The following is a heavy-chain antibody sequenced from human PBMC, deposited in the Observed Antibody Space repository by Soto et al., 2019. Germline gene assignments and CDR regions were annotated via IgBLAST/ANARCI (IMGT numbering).Heavy chain of an antibody. Sequence: QVQLVESGGGVVQPGRSLRLSCAASGFTFSSYAMHWVRQAPGKGLEWVAVISYDGSNKYYADSVKGRFTISRDNSKNTLYLQMNSLRAEDTAVYYCARDYNGGYSYGLFDYWGQGTLVTVSS. V-gene: IGHV3-30-3*01. CDR1: GFTFSSYA. CDR2: ISYDGSNK. CDR3: ARDYNGGYSYGLFDY. D-gene: IGHD5-18*01. J-gene: IGHJ4*02.